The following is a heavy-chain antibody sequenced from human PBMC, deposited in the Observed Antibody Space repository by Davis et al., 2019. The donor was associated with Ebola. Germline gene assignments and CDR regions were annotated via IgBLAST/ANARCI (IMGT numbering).Heavy chain of an antibody. CDR1: GFSLSNARMG. V-gene: IGHV2-26*01. CDR2: IFSNDEK. CDR3: ARGAVVGTYFDY. D-gene: IGHD6-19*01. Sequence: SGPTLVKPTETLTLTCTVPGFSLSNARMGVSWIRQPPGKALEWLAHIFSNDEKSYSTSLKSRLTISKDTSKSQVVLTMTNMDPVDTATYYCARGAVVGTYFDYWGQGTLVTVSS. J-gene: IGHJ4*02.